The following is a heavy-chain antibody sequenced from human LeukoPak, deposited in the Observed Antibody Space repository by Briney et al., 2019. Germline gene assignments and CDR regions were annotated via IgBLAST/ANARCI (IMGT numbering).Heavy chain of an antibody. D-gene: IGHD3-10*01. CDR2: ISSSSSYI. CDR3: TGSFGELTFFDY. Sequence: GGSLRLSCAASGFTFSSYSMNWVRQAPGKGLEWVSSISSSSSYIYYADSVKGRFTISRDNAKNSLYLQMNSLKTEDTAVYYCTGSFGELTFFDYWGQGTLVTVSS. J-gene: IGHJ4*02. V-gene: IGHV3-21*03. CDR1: GFTFSSYS.